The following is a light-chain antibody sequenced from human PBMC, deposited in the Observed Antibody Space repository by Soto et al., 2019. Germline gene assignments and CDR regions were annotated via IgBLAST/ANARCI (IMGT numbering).Light chain of an antibody. J-gene: IGKJ1*01. V-gene: IGKV3-20*01. CDR2: GAS. CDR3: QQYGSSPTWT. Sequence: EIVLTQSPGTLSLSPGERATLSCRASQSVSSNYLAWYQQKPGQAPRLLIYGASSRATGIPDRFSGSGSGTDFTLTISRLEPDDFAVYYCQQYGSSPTWTFGQGTKVDI. CDR1: QSVSSNY.